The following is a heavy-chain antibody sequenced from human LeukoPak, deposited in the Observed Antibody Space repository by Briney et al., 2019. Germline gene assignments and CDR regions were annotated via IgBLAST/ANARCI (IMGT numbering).Heavy chain of an antibody. J-gene: IGHJ4*02. Sequence: GGSLRLSCAASGFTVSSNYMSWVRQAPVKGLEWVSVIYSGGSTYYADSVKGRFTISRDNSKNTLYLQMNSLRAEDTAVYYCARGPGDGYGQPIDYWGQGTLVTVSS. CDR2: IYSGGST. CDR3: ARGPGDGYGQPIDY. CDR1: GFTVSSNY. D-gene: IGHD3-16*01. V-gene: IGHV3-53*01.